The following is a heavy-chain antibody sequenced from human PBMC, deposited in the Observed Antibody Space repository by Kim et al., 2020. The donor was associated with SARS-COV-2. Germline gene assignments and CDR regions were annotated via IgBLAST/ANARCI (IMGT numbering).Heavy chain of an antibody. Sequence: SETLSLTCTVSGGSISSYYWSWIRQPPGKGLEWIGYIYYSGSTNYNPSLKSRVTISVDTSKNQFSLKLSSVTAADTAVYYCARDQITMVHDYGMDVWGQGTTVTVSS. J-gene: IGHJ6*02. CDR3: ARDQITMVHDYGMDV. CDR1: GGSISSYY. CDR2: IYYSGST. V-gene: IGHV4-59*13. D-gene: IGHD3-10*01.